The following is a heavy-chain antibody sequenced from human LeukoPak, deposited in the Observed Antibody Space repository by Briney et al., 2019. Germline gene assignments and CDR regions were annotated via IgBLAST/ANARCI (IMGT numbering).Heavy chain of an antibody. Sequence: KPGESLKISCKGSGYSFTSFWIGWVRQMPGKGLEWMGNIDPSDSDTRHSPSFQGQVTISVDKSISTAYLQWSSLKASDTAIYYCARLNDILTGPFDYWGQGTLVTVSS. J-gene: IGHJ4*02. V-gene: IGHV5-51*01. D-gene: IGHD3-9*01. CDR1: GYSFTSFW. CDR3: ARLNDILTGPFDY. CDR2: IDPSDSDT.